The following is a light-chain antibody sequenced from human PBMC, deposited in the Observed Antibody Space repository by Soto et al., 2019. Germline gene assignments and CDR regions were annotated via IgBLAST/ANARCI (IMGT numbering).Light chain of an antibody. V-gene: IGKV1-5*03. Sequence: IHLPQSPYTLSGSVGDRVTITCRASQTISSWLAWYQQKPGKAPKLLIYKASTLKSGVPSRFSGSGSGTEFTLTISSLQPDDFATYYCQHYNSYSEAFGQGTKVDI. CDR2: KAS. J-gene: IGKJ1*01. CDR3: QHYNSYSEA. CDR1: QTISSW.